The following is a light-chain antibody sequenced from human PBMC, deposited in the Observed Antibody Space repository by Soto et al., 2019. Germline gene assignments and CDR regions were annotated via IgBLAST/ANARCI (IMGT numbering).Light chain of an antibody. CDR3: QQSYSTSWT. V-gene: IGKV1-39*01. CDR2: AAS. Sequence: DIQMAQSLSSMSASVGDRVTITCRPSQSISSYLNWYQQKPGNAPKLLIYAASRLQSGVLSRFIGSGSGTDFSLTISSLQPEVFATYYCQQSYSTSWTFGQGTKVDIK. J-gene: IGKJ1*01. CDR1: QSISSY.